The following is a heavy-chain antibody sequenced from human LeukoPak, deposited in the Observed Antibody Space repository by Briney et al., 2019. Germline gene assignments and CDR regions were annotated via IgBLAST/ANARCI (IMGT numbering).Heavy chain of an antibody. J-gene: IGHJ4*02. D-gene: IGHD4-11*01. CDR3: ARGLQGIDY. Sequence: GGSLRLSCAASGFTFSSYSMNWVRQAPGKGLEWVSSINSDSSHIYYTDSMKGRFSISRDSAKNTLYLQMNSLRAEDTAVYYCARGLQGIDYWGQGTLVTVSS. CDR1: GFTFSSYS. V-gene: IGHV3-21*01. CDR2: INSDSSHI.